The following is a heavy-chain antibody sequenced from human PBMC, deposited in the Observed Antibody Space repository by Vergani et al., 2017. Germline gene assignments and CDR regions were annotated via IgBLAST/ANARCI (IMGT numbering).Heavy chain of an antibody. J-gene: IGHJ4*02. CDR2: IYPGDSDT. D-gene: IGHD1-26*01. CDR3: ARHEGIVGATYY. CDR1: GGTFSSYA. Sequence: VQLVQSGAEVKKPGASVKVSCKASGGTFSSYAISWVRQAPGQGLEWMGIIYPGDSDTRYSPSFQGQVTISADKSISTAYLQWSSLKASDTAMYYCARHEGIVGATYYWGQGTLVTVSS. V-gene: IGHV5-51*01.